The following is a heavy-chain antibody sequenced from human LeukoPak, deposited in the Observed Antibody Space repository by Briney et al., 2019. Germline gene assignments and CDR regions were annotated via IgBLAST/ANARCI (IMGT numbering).Heavy chain of an antibody. CDR3: ARTHSSGLRVFDI. Sequence: QAGGSLRLSCTVSGFTFSDHYIDWVRQAPGKGLEWVGRSRDKANSYTTEYAASVKGRFTISRDDSKNSLYLQMNSLRTEDTAVYYCARTHSSGLRVFDIWGQGTKVTVSS. CDR2: SRDKANSYTT. V-gene: IGHV3-72*01. CDR1: GFTFSDHY. D-gene: IGHD3-22*01. J-gene: IGHJ3*02.